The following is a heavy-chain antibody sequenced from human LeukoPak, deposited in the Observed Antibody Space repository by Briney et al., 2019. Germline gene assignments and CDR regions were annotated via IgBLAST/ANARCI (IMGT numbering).Heavy chain of an antibody. CDR1: GGTFSSYA. CDR3: ARDAAVAGTGNWFDP. V-gene: IGHV1-18*01. CDR2: IIAYNGNT. Sequence: APVKVSCKASGGTFSSYAISWVRQAPGQGLEWMGRIIAYNGNTNYAQKLQGRVTMTTDTSTSTAYMELRSLRSDDTAVYYCARDAAVAGTGNWFDPWGQGTLVTVSS. D-gene: IGHD6-19*01. J-gene: IGHJ5*02.